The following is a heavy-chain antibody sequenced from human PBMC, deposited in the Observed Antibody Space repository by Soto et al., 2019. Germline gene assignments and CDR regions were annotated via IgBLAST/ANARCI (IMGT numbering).Heavy chain of an antibody. CDR1: GFTFDSCA. Sequence: EVQLLESGGGLVQPGGSLRLSCAASGFTFDSCAMSWARQAPGKGLEWVLGISGSGGSTYYADSVKGRFTISRDNSKNTLYLQMNSLRADDTAVYYCVKGKTSGWYYFDFWGQGTLVTVSS. CDR2: ISGSGGST. CDR3: VKGKTSGWYYFDF. D-gene: IGHD6-19*01. J-gene: IGHJ4*02. V-gene: IGHV3-23*01.